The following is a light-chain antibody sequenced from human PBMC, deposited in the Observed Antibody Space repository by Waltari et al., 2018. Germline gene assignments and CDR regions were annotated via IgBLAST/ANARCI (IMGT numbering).Light chain of an antibody. J-gene: IGKJ1*01. CDR3: QQSGTFPPT. Sequence: DIRMTQSPSSVSASVGDRVTITCRASQDIRTWLAWSQQKPGKAPRLLIYHASGLQSGVPSRFSGSGSGTDFTLTISSLQPEDFATYSCQQSGTFPPTFGPGTKVEI. V-gene: IGKV1-12*01. CDR1: QDIRTW. CDR2: HAS.